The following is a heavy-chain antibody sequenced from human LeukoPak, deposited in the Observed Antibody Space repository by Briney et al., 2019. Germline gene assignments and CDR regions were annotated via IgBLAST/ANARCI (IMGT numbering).Heavy chain of an antibody. CDR1: GFTFSSYA. V-gene: IGHV3-23*01. CDR2: ISGSGGST. D-gene: IGHD4-17*01. Sequence: TGGSLRLSCAASGFTFSSYAMSWVRQAPGKGLEWVSAISGSGGSTYYADSVKGRFTISRDNSKNTPYLQMNSLRAEDTAVYYCAKEYYGDYPNTLDYWGQGTLVTVSS. CDR3: AKEYYGDYPNTLDY. J-gene: IGHJ4*02.